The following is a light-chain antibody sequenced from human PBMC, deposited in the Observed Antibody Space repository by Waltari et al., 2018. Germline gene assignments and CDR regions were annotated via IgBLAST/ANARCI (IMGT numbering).Light chain of an antibody. V-gene: IGLV2-14*03. CDR2: DVS. J-gene: IGLJ3*02. Sequence: QSALTQPASVSGSPGQSITISCSGSTSDLGRYNYVSWYQHHPGKAPKLMIYDVSSRPSGVPNRFSGSKSGNTASLTISGLQAEDEADYYCSSFTSRSTWVFGGGTKVTVL. CDR3: SSFTSRSTWV. CDR1: TSDLGRYNY.